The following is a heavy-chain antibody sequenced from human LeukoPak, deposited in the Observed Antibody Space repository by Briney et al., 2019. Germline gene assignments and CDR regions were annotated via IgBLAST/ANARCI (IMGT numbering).Heavy chain of an antibody. J-gene: IGHJ6*02. V-gene: IGHV4-30-4*01. CDR1: GGSISSGDYY. CDR2: FYYSGSP. CDR3: ARVRIYYYDSSGTWTGLPVGMDV. Sequence: SQALSLTCTVSGGSISSGDYYWSWIRQPPGKGLEWIGYFYYSGSPYYNPSLKSRVTISVDTSKNQFSLKLSSVTAADTAVYYCARVRIYYYDSSGTWTGLPVGMDVWGQGTTVTVSS. D-gene: IGHD3-22*01.